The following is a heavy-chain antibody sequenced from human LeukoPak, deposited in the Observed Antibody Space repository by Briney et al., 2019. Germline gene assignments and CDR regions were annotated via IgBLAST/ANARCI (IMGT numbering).Heavy chain of an antibody. CDR1: GFTFSSYS. V-gene: IGHV3-7*01. Sequence: GGSLRLSCAASGFTFSSYSMNWVRQAPGKGLEWVANIKQGGSEKNYLDSVKGRFTISRDNAKNSLYLQMNSLRAEDAAVFYCVRVGVWAAGRFWLDYWGQGTLVTVSS. J-gene: IGHJ4*02. CDR2: IKQGGSEK. D-gene: IGHD6-13*01. CDR3: VRVGVWAAGRFWLDY.